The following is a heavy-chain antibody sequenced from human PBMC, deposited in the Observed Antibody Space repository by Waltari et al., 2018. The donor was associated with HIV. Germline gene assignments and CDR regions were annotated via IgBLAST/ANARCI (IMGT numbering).Heavy chain of an antibody. CDR3: ARDLSYSSTWPSY. CDR2: ISFEGSKI. D-gene: IGHD6-13*01. V-gene: IGHV3-30*03. CDR1: GFSFGGYD. J-gene: IGHJ4*02. Sequence: QVRLVESGGGVVQPGRSLRLPCEAPGFSFGGYDMHWVRQTPDKGLEWVAKISFEGSKIQYIDSVKGRFTVSRDNSKNTMYLEMNNVRPDDTAVYRCARDLSYSSTWPSYWGQGTLVTVSS.